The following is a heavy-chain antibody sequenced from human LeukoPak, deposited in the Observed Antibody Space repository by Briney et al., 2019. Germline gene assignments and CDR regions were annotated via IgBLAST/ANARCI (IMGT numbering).Heavy chain of an antibody. Sequence: TSETLSLTCTVSGGSISSGSYYWSWIRQPAGKGLEWIGRIYTSGSTNYNPSLKSRVTISVDTSKNQFSLKLSSVTAADTAVYYCARDFHGSPDAFDIWGQGTMVTVSS. J-gene: IGHJ3*02. D-gene: IGHD6-13*01. V-gene: IGHV4-61*02. CDR3: ARDFHGSPDAFDI. CDR1: GGSISSGSYY. CDR2: IYTSGST.